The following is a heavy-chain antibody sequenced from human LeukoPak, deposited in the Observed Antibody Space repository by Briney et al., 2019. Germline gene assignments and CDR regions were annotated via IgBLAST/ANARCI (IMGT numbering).Heavy chain of an antibody. CDR3: AEAGYYYDSSGSEYYFDY. J-gene: IGHJ4*02. Sequence: GGSLRLSCAASGFTFSSYGMHWVRQAPGKGLEWVAFIRYDGSNKYYADSVKGRLTISRDNSKNTLYLQMNSLRAEDTAVYYCAEAGYYYDSSGSEYYFDYWGRGTLVTVSS. D-gene: IGHD3-22*01. CDR1: GFTFSSYG. CDR2: IRYDGSNK. V-gene: IGHV3-30*02.